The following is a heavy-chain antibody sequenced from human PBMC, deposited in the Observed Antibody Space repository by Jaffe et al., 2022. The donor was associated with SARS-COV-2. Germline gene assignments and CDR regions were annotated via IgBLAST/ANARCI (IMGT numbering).Heavy chain of an antibody. J-gene: IGHJ4*02. V-gene: IGHV5-10-1*03. CDR3: ARLVAAANTDYFDY. CDR2: IDPTDSYT. D-gene: IGHD6-25*01. Sequence: EVQLVQSGAEVKKPGQSLRISCKGSGYSFTSYSISWVRQMPGKGLEWMGRIDPTDSYTDYSPSFQGHVTISTDRSISTAYLQWSSLKASDTAMYYCARLVAAANTDYFDYWGLGTLVTVSS. CDR1: GYSFTSYS.